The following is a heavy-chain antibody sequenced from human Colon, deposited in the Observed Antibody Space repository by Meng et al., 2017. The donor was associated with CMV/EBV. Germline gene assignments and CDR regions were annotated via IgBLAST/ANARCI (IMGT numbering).Heavy chain of an antibody. D-gene: IGHD5/OR15-5a*01. V-gene: IGHV3-30*02. CDR2: IKYDTTNK. CDR1: GFTFATYG. CDR3: VKDVSTFYFDH. Sequence: GESLKISCEASGFTFATYGMHWVRRAPGKGLEWLSFIKYDTTNKYYEESVKGRFTISRDNSRHRLYLDMNNLRPEDTAVYYCVKDVSTFYFDHWGQGTLVTVSS. J-gene: IGHJ4*02.